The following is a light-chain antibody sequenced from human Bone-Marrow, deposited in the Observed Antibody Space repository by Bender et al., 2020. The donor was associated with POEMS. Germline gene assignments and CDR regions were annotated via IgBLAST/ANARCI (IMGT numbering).Light chain of an antibody. CDR1: SSDVGTYNL. V-gene: IGLV2-23*02. J-gene: IGLJ7*01. Sequence: QSALTQPASVSGSPGQSITISCTGTSSDVGTYNLVSWYQQHPGKAPKLIIYEVSTRPSGISLRFSGSKSGNTASLTISGLQAEDEADYYCCSYAGGSPAVFGGGTQLTVL. CDR2: EVS. CDR3: CSYAGGSPAV.